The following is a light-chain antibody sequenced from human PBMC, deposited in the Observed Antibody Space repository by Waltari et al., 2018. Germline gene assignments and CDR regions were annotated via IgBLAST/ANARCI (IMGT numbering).Light chain of an antibody. V-gene: IGKV3-20*01. CDR2: GAS. Sequence: EIVLTQSPGTLSLSPGESATLSCRASQSVSSSYLAWYQQKPGQAPRLLIYGASSRATGIPDRFSCSGSGTDFTLTISRLEPEDFSVYYCQQYGSSPPVYTFGQGTKLEIK. J-gene: IGKJ2*01. CDR3: QQYGSSPPVYT. CDR1: QSVSSSY.